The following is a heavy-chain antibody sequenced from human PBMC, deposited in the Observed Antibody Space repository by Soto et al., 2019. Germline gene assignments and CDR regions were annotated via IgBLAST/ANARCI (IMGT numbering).Heavy chain of an antibody. D-gene: IGHD5-12*01. CDR3: ARGGSNAFDI. CDR1: GSTFSRYE. J-gene: IGHJ3*02. V-gene: IGHV3-7*01. Sequence: EEQLVESGGGLVQPGGSLRLSCAASGSTFSRYEMNWVRQAPGKGLEWVANIKQDGSEKYYVDSVKGRFTISRDNAKNSLYLQMNSLRAEDTAVYYCARGGSNAFDIWGQGTMVTVSS. CDR2: IKQDGSEK.